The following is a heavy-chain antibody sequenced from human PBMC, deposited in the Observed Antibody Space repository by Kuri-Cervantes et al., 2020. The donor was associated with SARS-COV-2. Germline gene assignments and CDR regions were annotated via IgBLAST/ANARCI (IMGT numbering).Heavy chain of an antibody. Sequence: GGSLRLSCKVSGYTLTELSMHWVRQAPGKGLEWMGGFDPEDGETIYAQKFQGRVTMTEDTSTDTAYMELSSLRSEDTAVYYCATTPIDYGDYQRYFDLWGRGTLVTVSS. J-gene: IGHJ2*01. D-gene: IGHD4-17*01. CDR2: FDPEDGET. CDR1: GYTLTELS. CDR3: ATTPIDYGDYQRYFDL. V-gene: IGHV1-24*01.